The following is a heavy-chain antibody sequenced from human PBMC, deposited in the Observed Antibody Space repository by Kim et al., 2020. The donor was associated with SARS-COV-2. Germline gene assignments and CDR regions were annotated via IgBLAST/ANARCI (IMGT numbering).Heavy chain of an antibody. CDR1: GFTFSSYA. Sequence: GGSLRLSCAASGFTFSSYAMSWVRQAPGKGLEWVSAISGSGGSTFYADSVQGRFTISRDNSKNTLYLQMNSLRAEDTAVYYCARDQLLWFGERCCDYWGQGTLVTVSS. J-gene: IGHJ4*02. CDR2: ISGSGGST. D-gene: IGHD3-10*01. V-gene: IGHV3-23*01. CDR3: ARDQLLWFGERCCDY.